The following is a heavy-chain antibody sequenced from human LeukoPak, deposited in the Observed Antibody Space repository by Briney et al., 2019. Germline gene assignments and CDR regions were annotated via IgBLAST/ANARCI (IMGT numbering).Heavy chain of an antibody. CDR2: INSDGSST. Sequence: GGSVRLSCAASAFTFSSYCMHWVRQARGKGLVWVSGINSDGSSTSYADSVKGRFTISRDNAKNTLYLQMNSLRAEDTAMYYCARGSDCSGGSCYSYWYFDLWGRGTLVTVSS. CDR1: AFTFSSYC. V-gene: IGHV3-74*01. D-gene: IGHD2-15*01. CDR3: ARGSDCSGGSCYSYWYFDL. J-gene: IGHJ2*01.